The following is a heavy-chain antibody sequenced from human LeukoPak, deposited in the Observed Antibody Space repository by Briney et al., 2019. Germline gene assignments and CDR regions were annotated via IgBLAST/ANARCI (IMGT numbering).Heavy chain of an antibody. CDR2: IKQDGSEK. CDR1: GFTFSSYW. D-gene: IGHD2-2*01. Sequence: GGSLRLSCAASGFTFSSYWMSWVRQAPGKGLEWVANIKQDGSEKYYVDSVKGRFTISRDSAKNSLYLQMNSLRAEDTAVYYCATDIVVVPGLTDWYFDLWGRGTLVTVSS. CDR3: ATDIVVVPGLTDWYFDL. J-gene: IGHJ2*01. V-gene: IGHV3-7*03.